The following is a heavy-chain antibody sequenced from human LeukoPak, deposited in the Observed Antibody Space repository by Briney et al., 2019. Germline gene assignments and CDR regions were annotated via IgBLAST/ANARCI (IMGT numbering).Heavy chain of an antibody. J-gene: IGHJ3*01. Sequence: GGSLRLSCATSGFTFSSYAMSWVRQAPGKGLEWVSAISGSGGSTYYADSVKGRFTISRDNSNHTLSLQMNSLRVEDTAIYYCVKDIQLSTWGLGTMVTVSS. CDR1: GFTFSSYA. CDR3: VKDIQLST. CDR2: ISGSGGST. D-gene: IGHD5-24*01. V-gene: IGHV3-23*01.